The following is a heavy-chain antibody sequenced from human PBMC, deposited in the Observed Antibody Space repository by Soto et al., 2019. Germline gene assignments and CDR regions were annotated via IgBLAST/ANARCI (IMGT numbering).Heavy chain of an antibody. CDR2: ISSSSSYI. CDR1: GFTFSSYS. J-gene: IGHJ4*02. V-gene: IGHV3-21*01. CDR3: ASGVVCPKDY. Sequence: EVQLVESGGGLVKPGGSLRLSCAASGFTFSSYSMNWVRQAPGKGLEWVSSISSSSSYIYYADSVKGRFNISKDNAKHSMYLQMNRLRAEHTAVHYCASGVVCPKDYWGQGTLVTVSS. D-gene: IGHD2-8*01.